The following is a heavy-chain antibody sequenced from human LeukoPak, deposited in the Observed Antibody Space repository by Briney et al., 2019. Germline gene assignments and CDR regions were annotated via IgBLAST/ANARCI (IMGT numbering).Heavy chain of an antibody. CDR3: ARPRTGDPFYWYFDL. J-gene: IGHJ2*01. V-gene: IGHV1-2*02. CDR2: INPNSGGT. Sequence: ASVRVSCKASGYTFTDYYLHWVRQAPGHGPEWMGWINPNSGGTNYAQKFQGRVTMTRDTSITTAYMELNRLRSDDTAVYYCARPRTGDPFYWYFDLWGRGTLVTVSS. CDR1: GYTFTDYY. D-gene: IGHD7-27*01.